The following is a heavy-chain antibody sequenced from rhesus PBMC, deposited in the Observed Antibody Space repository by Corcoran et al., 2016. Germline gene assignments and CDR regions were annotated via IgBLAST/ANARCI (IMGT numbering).Heavy chain of an antibody. CDR2: IYGSGGGT. CDR3: ASFFLVDY. V-gene: IGHV4-106*01. J-gene: IGHJ4*01. D-gene: IGHD3-3*01. Sequence: QVQLQESGPGLVKPSETLSLTCAVSGGSISDDYYWGWIRQPPGKGLEWIGNIYGSGGGTNYNPSLKNRVTISIDTSKTQFSLQLSSVTAADTAVYYCASFFLVDYWGQGVLVTVSS. CDR1: GGSISDDYY.